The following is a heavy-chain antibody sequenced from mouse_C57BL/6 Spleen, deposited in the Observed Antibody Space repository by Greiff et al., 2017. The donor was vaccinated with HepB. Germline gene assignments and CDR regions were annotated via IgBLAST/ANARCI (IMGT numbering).Heavy chain of an antibody. CDR1: GYTFTDYE. D-gene: IGHD3-2*02. Sequence: QVHVKQSGAELVRPGASVTLSCKASGYTFTDYEMHWVRQTPVHGLEWIGAIDPETGGTAYNQKFKGKAILTADKSSSTAYMELRSLTSEDSAVYYCTRGQLRPRAMDYWGQGTSVTVSS. J-gene: IGHJ4*01. V-gene: IGHV1-15*01. CDR2: IDPETGGT. CDR3: TRGQLRPRAMDY.